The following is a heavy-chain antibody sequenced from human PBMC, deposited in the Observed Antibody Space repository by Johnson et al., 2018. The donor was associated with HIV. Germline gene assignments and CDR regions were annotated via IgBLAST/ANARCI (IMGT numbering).Heavy chain of an antibody. J-gene: IGHJ3*02. CDR3: AREQELIGERAFDI. D-gene: IGHD6-13*01. V-gene: IGHV3-30-3*01. Sequence: QVQLVESGGGVVQPGRSLRLSCAASGFTFSSYAMHWVRQAPGKGLEWVAVISYDGSNKYYADSVKGRFTISRDNSKNTLYLQMNSLRAEDTAVYYCAREQELIGERAFDIWGQGTRVTVSS. CDR2: ISYDGSNK. CDR1: GFTFSSYA.